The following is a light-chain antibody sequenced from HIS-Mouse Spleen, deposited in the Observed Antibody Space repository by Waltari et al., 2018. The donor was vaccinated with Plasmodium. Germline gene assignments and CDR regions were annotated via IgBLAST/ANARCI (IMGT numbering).Light chain of an antibody. J-gene: IGLJ3*02. CDR1: SRAVGSYNL. CDR3: CSYEGSSTNWV. V-gene: IGLV2-23*01. CDR2: EGS. Sequence: QSALTQPASVSGSPGQSITISCTGTSRAVGSYNLVPWYQQHPGKAPKLMIYEGSKRPSGVSNRFSGSKSGNTASLTISGLQAEDEADYYCCSYEGSSTNWVFGGGTKLTVL.